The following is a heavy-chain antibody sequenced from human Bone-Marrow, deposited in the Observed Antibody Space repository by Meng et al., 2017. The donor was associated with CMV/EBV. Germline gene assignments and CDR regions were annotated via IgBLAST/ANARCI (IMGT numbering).Heavy chain of an antibody. Sequence: QVQLVRSGAEVKKPGASVKVSCKASGYTFTSYGISWVRQAPGQGLEWMGWISAYNGNTNYAQKLQGRVTMTTDTSTSTAYMELRSLRSDDTAVYYCVWITMVRGVTGGVGFDPWGQGTLVTVSS. CDR1: GYTFTSYG. V-gene: IGHV1-18*01. CDR3: VWITMVRGVTGGVGFDP. J-gene: IGHJ5*02. CDR2: ISAYNGNT. D-gene: IGHD3-10*01.